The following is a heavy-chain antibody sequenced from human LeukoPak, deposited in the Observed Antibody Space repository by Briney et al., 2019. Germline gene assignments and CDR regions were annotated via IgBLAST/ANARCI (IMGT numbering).Heavy chain of an antibody. CDR3: ARRHYYDSSGPTGDWFDP. J-gene: IGHJ5*02. D-gene: IGHD3-22*01. Sequence: ASEILSLTCAVYGGSFSDYYWSWIRQPPGKGMEWIGEINHSGSTNYNPSLKSRVTISVDTSKNQFSLKLSSVTAADTAVYYCARRHYYDSSGPTGDWFDPWGQGTLVTVSS. V-gene: IGHV4-34*01. CDR2: INHSGST. CDR1: GGSFSDYY.